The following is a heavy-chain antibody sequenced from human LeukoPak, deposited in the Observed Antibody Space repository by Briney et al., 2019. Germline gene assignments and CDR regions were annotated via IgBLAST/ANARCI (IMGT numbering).Heavy chain of an antibody. J-gene: IGHJ6*02. CDR2: INHSGST. D-gene: IGHD5-18*01. CDR1: GGSFSGYY. CDR3: ARGSRVDTAMAHYYYYGMDV. V-gene: IGHV4-34*01. Sequence: SETLSLTCAVYGGSFSGYYWSWIRQPPGKGLEWIGEINHSGSTNYNPSLKSRVTISVDTSKNQFSLKLSSVTAADTAVYYCARGSRVDTAMAHYYYYGMDVWGQGTTVTVSS.